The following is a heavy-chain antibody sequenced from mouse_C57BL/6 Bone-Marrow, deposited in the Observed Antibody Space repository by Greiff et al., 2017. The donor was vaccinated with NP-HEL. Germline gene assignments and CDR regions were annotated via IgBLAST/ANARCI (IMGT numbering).Heavy chain of an antibody. CDR2: ISSGSSTI. CDR3: GRRYKGLYCYAMDY. J-gene: IGHJ4*01. Sequence: EVQVVESGGGLVKPGGSLKLSCAASGFTFSDYGMHWVRQAPEKGLEWVAYISSGSSTISHADTVKGRFTITSDNAKNTLFLQMTSLTSEDTAMYYCGRRYKGLYCYAMDYWGRGQSVTVCS. D-gene: IGHD1-3*01. CDR1: GFTFSDYG. V-gene: IGHV5-17*01.